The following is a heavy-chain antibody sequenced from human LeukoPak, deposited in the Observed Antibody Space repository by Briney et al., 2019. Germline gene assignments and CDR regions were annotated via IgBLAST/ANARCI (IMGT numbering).Heavy chain of an antibody. CDR1: GYTFTSYD. CDR2: MNPNSGNT. Sequence: ASVTVSCKASGYTFTSYDINWVRQATGQGLEWMGWMNPNSGNTGYAQKFQGRVTMTRNTSISTAYMELSSLRSEDTAVYYCARVGFGERYYYYYGMDVWGQGTTVTVSS. CDR3: ARVGFGERYYYYYGMDV. D-gene: IGHD3-10*01. V-gene: IGHV1-8*01. J-gene: IGHJ6*02.